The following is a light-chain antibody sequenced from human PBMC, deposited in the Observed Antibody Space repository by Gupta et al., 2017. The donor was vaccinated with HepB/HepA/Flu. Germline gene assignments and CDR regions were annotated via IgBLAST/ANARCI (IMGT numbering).Light chain of an antibody. Sequence: DIVMTQSPLSLPVTPGEPASISCRSSQTLLHSNGYNYLDWYLQKPGQSPQLLIYLASSRVSGVPDRFSGSGSGTDFTLKISSVEAEDVGVYYCMQAQQTPCSFGQGTKLEIK. J-gene: IGKJ2*04. CDR1: QTLLHSNGYNY. V-gene: IGKV2-28*01. CDR3: MQAQQTPCS. CDR2: LAS.